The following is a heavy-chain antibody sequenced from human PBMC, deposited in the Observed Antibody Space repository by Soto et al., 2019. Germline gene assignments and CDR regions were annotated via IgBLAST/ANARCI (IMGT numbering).Heavy chain of an antibody. CDR2: IWYDGSNK. J-gene: IGHJ6*02. CDR3: ARDRRLNRYCYYGMDV. D-gene: IGHD3-22*01. Sequence: GGSLRLSCAASGFTFSSYGMHWVRQAPGKGLEWVAVIWYDGSNKYYADSVKGRFTISRDNSKNTLYLQMNSLRAEDTAVYYCARDRRLNRYCYYGMDVWGQGTTVTVSS. V-gene: IGHV3-33*01. CDR1: GFTFSSYG.